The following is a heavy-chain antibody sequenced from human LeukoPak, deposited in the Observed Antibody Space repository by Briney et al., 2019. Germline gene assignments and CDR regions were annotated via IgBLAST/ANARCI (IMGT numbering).Heavy chain of an antibody. V-gene: IGHV1-2*02. J-gene: IGHJ6*03. CDR3: ARFYSGYGNYYYYMDV. Sequence: GASVKVSCKASGYTFTGYYMHWVRQAPGQGLEWMGWINPSSGGTSYSQKFQGRVTMTRDTSISTAYMELSRVRSDDTAMYYCARFYSGYGNYYYYMDVWGKGTTVTVSS. CDR1: GYTFTGYY. D-gene: IGHD5-12*01. CDR2: INPSSGGT.